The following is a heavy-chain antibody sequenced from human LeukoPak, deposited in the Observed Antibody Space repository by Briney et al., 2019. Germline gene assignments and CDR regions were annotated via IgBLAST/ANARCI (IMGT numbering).Heavy chain of an antibody. J-gene: IGHJ4*02. D-gene: IGHD6-19*01. V-gene: IGHV3-48*02. Sequence: PGGSLRLSCAASGFTFSSYSMNWVRQAPGKGLEWISYITGSSSTIYYADSVKGRFTVSRDNAKNSLYLQMNSLRDEDTAVYYCARVRIIVTGGGYLDYWGQGTLVTVSS. CDR1: GFTFSSYS. CDR2: ITGSSSTI. CDR3: ARVRIIVTGGGYLDY.